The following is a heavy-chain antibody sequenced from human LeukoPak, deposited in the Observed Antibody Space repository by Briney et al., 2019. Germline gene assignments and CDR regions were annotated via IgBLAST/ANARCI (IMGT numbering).Heavy chain of an antibody. Sequence: SQTLSLTCTVSGGSISSGGYYWSWIRQHPGKGLEWIGYIYYSGSTYYNPSLKSRVTISVDTSKNQFSLKLSSVTAADTAVYYCARGVLWFGELLGHYYYYGMDVWGQGTTVTVSS. J-gene: IGHJ6*02. CDR1: GGSISSGGYY. D-gene: IGHD3-10*01. CDR2: IYYSGST. V-gene: IGHV4-31*03. CDR3: ARGVLWFGELLGHYYYYGMDV.